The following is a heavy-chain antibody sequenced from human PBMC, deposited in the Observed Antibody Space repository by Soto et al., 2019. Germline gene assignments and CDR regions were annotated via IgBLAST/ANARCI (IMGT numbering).Heavy chain of an antibody. Sequence: EVQLVESGGGLVQPGRSLRLSCAASGFTFDDYAMHWVWQAPGKGLEWVSGISWNSGSIGYADSVKGRFTISRDNAKNSLYLQMNSLRAEDTALYYCAKGGYCSSTSCYDAYYYYYMDVWGKGTTVTVSS. D-gene: IGHD2-2*01. J-gene: IGHJ6*03. V-gene: IGHV3-9*01. CDR3: AKGGYCSSTSCYDAYYYYYMDV. CDR1: GFTFDDYA. CDR2: ISWNSGSI.